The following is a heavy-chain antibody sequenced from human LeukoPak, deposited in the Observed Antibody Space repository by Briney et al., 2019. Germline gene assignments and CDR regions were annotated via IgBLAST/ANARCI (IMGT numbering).Heavy chain of an antibody. V-gene: IGHV4-4*07. D-gene: IGHD4/OR15-4a*01. CDR3: ARDRNGDGATYFSY. CDR2: IYSSGST. CDR1: GGSIDSHY. J-gene: IGHJ4*02. Sequence: PSETLSLTCNVSGGSIDSHYWSWIRQPAGKGLEWIGRIYSSGSTHYNPSLKSRVTMSVDSSKKQFSLELSSVTAADTAVYYCARDRNGDGATYFSYWGQGALVTVSS.